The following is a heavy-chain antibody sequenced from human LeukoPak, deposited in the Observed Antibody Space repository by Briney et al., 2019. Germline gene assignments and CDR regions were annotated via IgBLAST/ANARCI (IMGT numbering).Heavy chain of an antibody. CDR2: IWYDGSNK. Sequence: PGGSLRLSCAASGFTFSSYGMHWVRQAPGKALEWVAVIWYDGSNKYYADSVKGRFTISRDNSKNTLYLQMNSLRAEDTAVYYCARDHPGGSYYFDYWGQGTLVTVSS. CDR3: ARDHPGGSYYFDY. J-gene: IGHJ4*02. D-gene: IGHD1-26*01. CDR1: GFTFSSYG. V-gene: IGHV3-33*01.